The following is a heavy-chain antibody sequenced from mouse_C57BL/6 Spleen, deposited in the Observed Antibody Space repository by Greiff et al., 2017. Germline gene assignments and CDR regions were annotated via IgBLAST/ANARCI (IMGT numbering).Heavy chain of an antibody. V-gene: IGHV6-6*01. D-gene: IGHD1-1*01. CDR3: TRRDYYGSSYVAY. CDR2: IRNKANNHAT. CDR1: GFTFSDAW. Sequence: EVKLVESGGGLVQPGGSMKLSCAASGFTFSDAWMDWVRQSPEKGLVWVAEIRNKANNHATYYAESVKGRFTISRDDSKSSVYLQMNSLRAEDTGIYYCTRRDYYGSSYVAYWGQGTLVTVSA. J-gene: IGHJ3*01.